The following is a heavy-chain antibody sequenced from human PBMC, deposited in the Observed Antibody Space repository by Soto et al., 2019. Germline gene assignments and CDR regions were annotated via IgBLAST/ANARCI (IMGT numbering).Heavy chain of an antibody. Sequence: QLQLQESGPGLVKPSETLSLMCSVSDDSINSDKYYWGWIRQPPGKGLEWIGSIYYRGNAYYNPSLQTRDTISLDKSKSQFSLKLNSVTAADSAVYFCARLEGLATISYYFDFWGPGALVTVSS. CDR3: ARLEGLATISYYFDF. CDR2: IYYRGNA. V-gene: IGHV4-39*01. J-gene: IGHJ4*02. D-gene: IGHD3-9*01. CDR1: DDSINSDKYY.